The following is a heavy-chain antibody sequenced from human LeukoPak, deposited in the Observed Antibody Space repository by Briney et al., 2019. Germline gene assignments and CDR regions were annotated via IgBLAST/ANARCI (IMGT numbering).Heavy chain of an antibody. D-gene: IGHD1-1*01. V-gene: IGHV3-21*06. Sequence: GGSLRLSCAASGFTVSSNYMSWVRQAPGKGLEWVSSISTSSSYIYYADSVKGRFTISRDNAKNSLYLQMNSLRAEDTAVYYCARVPRSNWNEYWGQGTLVTVSS. CDR3: ARVPRSNWNEY. CDR2: ISTSSSYI. CDR1: GFTVSSNY. J-gene: IGHJ4*02.